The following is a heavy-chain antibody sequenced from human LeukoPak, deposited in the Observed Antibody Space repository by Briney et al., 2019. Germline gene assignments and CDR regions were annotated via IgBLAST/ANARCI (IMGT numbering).Heavy chain of an antibody. J-gene: IGHJ2*01. CDR2: IGTAGDT. V-gene: IGHV3-13*01. D-gene: IGHD5-12*01. CDR1: GFAFSSYD. CDR3: ARVRKYSGYYSWYFDL. Sequence: GGSLRLSCAASGFAFSSYDMHWVRQATGKGLEWVSAIGTAGDTYYPGSVKGRFTISRENAKNSLYLQMNSLRAGDTAVYYCARVRKYSGYYSWYFDLWGRGTLVTVSS.